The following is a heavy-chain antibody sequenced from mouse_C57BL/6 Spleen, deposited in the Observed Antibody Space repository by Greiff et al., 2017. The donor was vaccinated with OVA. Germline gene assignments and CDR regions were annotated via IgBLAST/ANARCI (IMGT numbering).Heavy chain of an antibody. J-gene: IGHJ4*01. CDR3: AREENGYDDAMDY. Sequence: QVQLQQPGAELVRPGSSVKLSCKASGYTFTSYWMDWVKQRPGQGLEWIGNIYPSDSETHYNQKFKDKATLTVDKSSSTAYMQLSSLTSEDSAVYYCAREENGYDDAMDYWGQGTSVTVSS. D-gene: IGHD2-2*01. CDR2: IYPSDSET. CDR1: GYTFTSYW. V-gene: IGHV1-61*01.